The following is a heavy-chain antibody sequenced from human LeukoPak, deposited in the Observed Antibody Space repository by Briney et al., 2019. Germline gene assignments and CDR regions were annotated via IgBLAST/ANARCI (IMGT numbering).Heavy chain of an antibody. V-gene: IGHV3-23*01. Sequence: GGSLRLSCAASGFTFIKYSMTWVRQARGKGLEWVSSITGSSGSTYYADSVRGRFTISRDNSKNTLYLQMNSLRAEDTAVYFCARGWVRGDRAYYFDYWGQGTLVTVSS. CDR2: ITGSSGST. CDR3: ARGWVRGDRAYYFDY. J-gene: IGHJ4*02. CDR1: GFTFIKYS. D-gene: IGHD3-10*01.